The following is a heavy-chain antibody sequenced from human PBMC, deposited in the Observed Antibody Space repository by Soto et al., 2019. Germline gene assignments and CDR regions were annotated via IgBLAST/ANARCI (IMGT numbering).Heavy chain of an antibody. CDR1: GFTFSDYD. CDR2: ITGGRNYI. J-gene: IGHJ5*02. V-gene: IGHV3-21*01. Sequence: GGSLRLSCAGSGFTFSDYDMNWVRQAPGKGLEWVSSITGGRNYIYYADSVRGRFTISRDNAKNSLHLQMNSLRVEDTAVYYCARDHYDFWNGYYKSRSWFDPWGQGTLVTVSS. CDR3: ARDHYDFWNGYYKSRSWFDP. D-gene: IGHD3-3*01.